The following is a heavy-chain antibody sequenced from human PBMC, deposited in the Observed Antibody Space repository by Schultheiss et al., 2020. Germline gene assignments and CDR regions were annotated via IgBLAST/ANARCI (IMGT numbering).Heavy chain of an antibody. CDR3: ARDTYGDLEDYGMDV. V-gene: IGHV4-31*03. D-gene: IGHD4-17*01. J-gene: IGHJ6*02. Sequence: SETLSLTCTVSGGSISSGGYYWSWIRQHPGKGLEWIGYIYYSGSTNYNPSLKSRVTISVDTSKNQFSLKLSSVTAADTAVYYCARDTYGDLEDYGMDVWGQGTTVTVSS. CDR1: GGSISSGGYY. CDR2: IYYSGST.